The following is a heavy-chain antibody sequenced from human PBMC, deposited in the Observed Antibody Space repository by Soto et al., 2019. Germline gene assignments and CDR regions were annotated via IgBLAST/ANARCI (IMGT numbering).Heavy chain of an antibody. CDR1: GFTFGNYF. V-gene: IGHV3-23*01. D-gene: IGHD1-1*01. J-gene: IGHJ6*02. CDR3: AKDLHWYGMDV. Sequence: EVQLLESGGGLVQPGESLRLSCAASGFTFGNYFMNWVRQAPGKGLEWVSDISSNGGRTHYADSVRGRFTISRANSRNTLYLQMSSLRAWDTALYYCAKDLHWYGMDVWGQGTTVTVSS. CDR2: ISSNGGRT.